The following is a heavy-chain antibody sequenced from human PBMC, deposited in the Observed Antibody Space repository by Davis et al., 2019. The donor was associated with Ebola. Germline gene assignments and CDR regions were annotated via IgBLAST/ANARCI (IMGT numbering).Heavy chain of an antibody. CDR1: GYTFTNYD. V-gene: IGHV1-8*01. CDR3: VRDLRGWGDFDY. CDR2: MNPNSGNT. Sequence: AASVKVSCKTSGYTFTNYDINWVRQATGQGLEWMGWMNPNSGNTGYAQKFQGRVTMTRDTSTNTLYMELSSLTSGDTAVYYCVRDLRGWGDFDYWGQGTLVTVSS. D-gene: IGHD3-10*01. J-gene: IGHJ4*02.